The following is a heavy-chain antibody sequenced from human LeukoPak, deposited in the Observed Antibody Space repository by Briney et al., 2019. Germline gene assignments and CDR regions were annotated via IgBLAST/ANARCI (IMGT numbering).Heavy chain of an antibody. CDR3: ARVASGGYFDY. CDR1: GFTFSNYP. V-gene: IGHV3-30-3*01. CDR2: ISYDGSNK. Sequence: PGRSLRLSCAASGFTFSNYPMHWVRQAPGKGLEGVAVISYDGSNKYYADSVKGRFTISRDNSKNTLYLQMNSLRAEDTAVFYCARVASGGYFDYWGQGTLVTVSS. D-gene: IGHD2-8*02. J-gene: IGHJ4*02.